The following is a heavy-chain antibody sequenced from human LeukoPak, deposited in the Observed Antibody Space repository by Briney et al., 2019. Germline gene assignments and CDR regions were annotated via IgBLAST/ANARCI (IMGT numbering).Heavy chain of an antibody. CDR1: GYTFTDYY. CDR3: ARFDQVSETAGGY. J-gene: IGHJ4*02. D-gene: IGHD5/OR15-5a*01. Sequence: VASVKVSCKASGYTFTDYYMHWVRQAPGQGLEWMRWINPRSGGTNYAQKFQGRVTMTRDTSISAAYMDLSRLISDDTAVYYCARFDQVSETAGGYWGQGTLVTVSS. CDR2: INPRSGGT. V-gene: IGHV1-2*02.